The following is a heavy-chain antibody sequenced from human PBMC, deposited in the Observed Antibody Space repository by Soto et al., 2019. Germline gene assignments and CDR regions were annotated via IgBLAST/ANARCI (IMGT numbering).Heavy chain of an antibody. V-gene: IGHV3-33*01. Sequence: QVQLVESGGGVVRPGRSLRLSCAATGFSFSTHGMHWVRQAPGKGLEWVAVIVNDGSEQDYSDSVKGRFTMSRDNSKNPQYREMNNLRAEDTAVYYCARDDNDAGDQGDQWGVGILVSVSS. J-gene: IGHJ4*02. D-gene: IGHD1-1*01. CDR1: GFSFSTHG. CDR3: ARDDNDAGDQGDQ. CDR2: IVNDGSEQ.